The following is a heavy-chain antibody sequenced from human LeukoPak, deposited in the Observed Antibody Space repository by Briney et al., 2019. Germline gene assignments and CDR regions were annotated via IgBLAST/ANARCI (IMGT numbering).Heavy chain of an antibody. Sequence: GGSLRLSCAGSGSTFSSYGMHWVRQAPGKGLEWVAVISYDGSNKYYADSVKGRFTISRDNSKNTLYLQMNSLRAEDTAVYYCAKDFSELRLGELSLYFDYWGQGTLVTVSS. V-gene: IGHV3-30*18. CDR2: ISYDGSNK. CDR1: GSTFSSYG. J-gene: IGHJ4*02. D-gene: IGHD3-16*02. CDR3: AKDFSELRLGELSLYFDY.